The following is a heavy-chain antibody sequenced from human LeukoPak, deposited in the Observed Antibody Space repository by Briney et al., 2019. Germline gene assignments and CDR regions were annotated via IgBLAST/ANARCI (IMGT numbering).Heavy chain of an antibody. V-gene: IGHV5-51*01. Sequence: NHGESLKISCKGSGYSFTSSWIGWVRQMPGKGLEWMGIIYPGDSDTRYSPSFQGQVTISADKSISTAYLQWSSLKASDTAMYYCARSPIAAAGTILDYWGQGTLVTVSS. CDR1: GYSFTSSW. J-gene: IGHJ4*02. CDR3: ARSPIAAAGTILDY. D-gene: IGHD6-13*01. CDR2: IYPGDSDT.